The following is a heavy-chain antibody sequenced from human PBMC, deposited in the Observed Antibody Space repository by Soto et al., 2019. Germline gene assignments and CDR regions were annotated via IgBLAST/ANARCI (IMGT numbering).Heavy chain of an antibody. V-gene: IGHV3-72*01. J-gene: IGHJ4*02. D-gene: IGHD1-26*01. CDR3: TRVGLGRSRPFGH. Sequence: EVQLVESGGGLVQPEGSLRLSCAASGFTFSDHYMDWVRQAPGKGLEWVGRIKNKANSYTTEYAAPVKGRFIISRDDSKDLVFPQKDRLKTRGPGVYYCTRVGLGRSRPFGHWGQGILVTGSS. CDR1: GFTFSDHY. CDR2: IKNKANSYTT.